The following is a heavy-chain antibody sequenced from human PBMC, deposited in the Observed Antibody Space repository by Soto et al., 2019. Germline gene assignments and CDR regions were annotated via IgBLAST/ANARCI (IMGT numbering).Heavy chain of an antibody. CDR3: ARLGWGYCSSTSCPSWFDP. D-gene: IGHD2-2*01. CDR1: GYIFTIYW. V-gene: IGHV5-51*01. J-gene: IGHJ5*02. CDR2: TYPGDSDT. Sequence: CKGSGYIFTIYWIGWVRQMPVTGLEWMRLTYPGDSDTIYSPSFHGQVTISADKSIRTAYLQWSSLKASDTAMYYCARLGWGYCSSTSCPSWFDPWGQGTVVAVSS.